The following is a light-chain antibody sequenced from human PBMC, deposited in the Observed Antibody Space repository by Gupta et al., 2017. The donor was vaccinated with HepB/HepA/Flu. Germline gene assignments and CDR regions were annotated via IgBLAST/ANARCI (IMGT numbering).Light chain of an antibody. CDR1: RSDVGTYNH. J-gene: IGLJ3*02. CDR3: CSYADGSAFWV. V-gene: IGLV2-23*02. Sequence: QSALTQPASVSGSPGQSITTSCTGTRSDVGTYNHVSWYQQHPGKVPKVMIYEVNKRPSGVSNRFSGSKSGNTASLTISGLQAEDEADYYCCSYADGSAFWVFGGGTRLTVL. CDR2: EVN.